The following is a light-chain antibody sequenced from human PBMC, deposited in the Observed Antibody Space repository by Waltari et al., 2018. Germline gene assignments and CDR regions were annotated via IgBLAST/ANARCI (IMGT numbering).Light chain of an antibody. J-gene: IGKJ5*01. CDR3: QQYYSTPPIT. V-gene: IGKV4-1*01. Sequence: DIVMTQSPDSLAVSLGERATINCKSSQSVFYSAINKNYLAWYQQKPGQPPKLLIYWASTLESGVPDRFTGSGSGTDFTLTISSLQAEDVAVYYCQQYYSTPPITFGQGTRLEIK. CDR1: QSVFYSAINKNY. CDR2: WAS.